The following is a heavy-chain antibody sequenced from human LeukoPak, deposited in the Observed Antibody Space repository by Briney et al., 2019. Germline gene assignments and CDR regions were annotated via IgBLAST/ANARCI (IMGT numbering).Heavy chain of an antibody. J-gene: IGHJ6*02. D-gene: IGHD6-13*01. CDR3: ARDHIGDSSFSPPTYGMDV. V-gene: IGHV1-2*02. CDR1: GYTFTDYY. CDR2: IKANSGDT. Sequence: RASLKVSCKASGYTFTDYYIHWVRQAPGQGPEWMGWIKANSGDTNYAQKFQGRVTMTRDTSTSTVYMELSSLRSEDTAVYYCARDHIGDSSFSPPTYGMDVWGQGTTVTVSS.